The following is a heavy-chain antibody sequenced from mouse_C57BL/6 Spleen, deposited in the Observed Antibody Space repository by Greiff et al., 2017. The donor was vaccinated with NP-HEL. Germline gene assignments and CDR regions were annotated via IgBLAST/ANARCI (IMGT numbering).Heavy chain of an antibody. V-gene: IGHV1-64*01. CDR1: GYTFTSYW. CDR3: ERGDGEGGFDY. CDR2: IHPNSGST. J-gene: IGHJ2*01. Sequence: QVQLQQPGAELVKPGASVKLSCKASGYTFTSYWMHWVKQRPGQGLEWIGMIHPNSGSTNYNEKFKSKATLTVDKSSSTAYMQLSSLTSEDSAVYYSERGDGEGGFDYWGQGTTLTVSS. D-gene: IGHD3-3*01.